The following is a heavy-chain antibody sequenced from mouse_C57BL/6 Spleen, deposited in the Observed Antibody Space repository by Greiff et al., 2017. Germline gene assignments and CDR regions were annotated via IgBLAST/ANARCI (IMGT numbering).Heavy chain of an antibody. D-gene: IGHD2-5*01. J-gene: IGHJ1*03. Sequence: VKLMESGAELARPGASVKLSCKASGYTFTSYGISWVKQRTGQGLEWIGEIYPRSGNTYYNEKFKGKATLTADKSSSTAYMELRSLTSEDSAVYICARRRGYSKDWYFDVWGTGTTVTVSS. CDR2: IYPRSGNT. CDR3: ARRRGYSKDWYFDV. CDR1: GYTFTSYG. V-gene: IGHV1-81*01.